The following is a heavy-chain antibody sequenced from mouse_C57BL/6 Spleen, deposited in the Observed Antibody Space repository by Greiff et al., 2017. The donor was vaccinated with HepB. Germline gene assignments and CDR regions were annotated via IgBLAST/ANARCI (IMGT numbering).Heavy chain of an antibody. V-gene: IGHV1-69*01. CDR2: IDPSDSYT. Sequence: QVQLQQPGAELVKPGASVKLSCKASGYTFTSYWMHWVKQRPGQGLEWIGEIDPSDSYTNYNQKFKGKSTLTVDKSSSTAYMQLSSLTSEDSAVYYCARWGTGFAYWGQGTLVTVSA. CDR1: GYTFTSYW. J-gene: IGHJ3*01. CDR3: ARWGTGFAY. D-gene: IGHD3-3*01.